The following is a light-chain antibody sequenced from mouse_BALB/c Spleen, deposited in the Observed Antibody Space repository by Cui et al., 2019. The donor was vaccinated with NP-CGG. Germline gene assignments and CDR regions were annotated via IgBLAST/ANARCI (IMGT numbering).Light chain of an antibody. CDR1: IGAVTINNY. Sequence: QAVVTQESSLTTSPGETVTLTCRSRIGAVTINNYANWVQEKPDHLFTGLIGGTNNRPPGVPARFSGSLIGDKAALTITGAQTEDEAIYFCALWYSNHWVFGGGTKLTVL. CDR3: ALWYSNHWV. CDR2: GTN. V-gene: IGLV1*01. J-gene: IGLJ1*01.